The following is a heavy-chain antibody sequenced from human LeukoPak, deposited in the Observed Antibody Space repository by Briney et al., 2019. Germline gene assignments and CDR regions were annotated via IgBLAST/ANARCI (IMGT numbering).Heavy chain of an antibody. CDR1: GGSISSYY. CDR2: IYYTGIT. CDR3: TRHDAVPVIGHGMGV. Sequence: KSSETLSLTCTVSGGSISSYYWSWIRQPPGKGLEWIGYIYYTGITNYNPSPESRVTISVDTSKNQFSLKLNSVTAADTAVYYCTRHDAVPVIGHGMGVWGQGTTVTVSS. J-gene: IGHJ6*02. V-gene: IGHV4-59*08. D-gene: IGHD3-16*02.